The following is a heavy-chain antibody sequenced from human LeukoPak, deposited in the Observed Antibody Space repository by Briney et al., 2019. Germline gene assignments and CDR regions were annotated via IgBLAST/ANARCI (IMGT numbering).Heavy chain of an antibody. CDR3: AGGRGYSYEYGMDV. Sequence: SETLSLTCTVSGGSISSSNYYWSWIRQHPGKGLEWIGYVYYSGSTYYSPSLKSRVTISVDTSKNQFSLKLSSVTAADTAVYYCAGGRGYSYEYGMDVWGQGTTVTVPS. CDR2: VYYSGST. CDR1: GGSISSSNYY. V-gene: IGHV4-31*03. D-gene: IGHD5-18*01. J-gene: IGHJ6*02.